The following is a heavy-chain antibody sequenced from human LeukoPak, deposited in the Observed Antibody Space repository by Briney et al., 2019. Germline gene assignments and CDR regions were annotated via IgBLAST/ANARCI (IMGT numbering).Heavy chain of an antibody. D-gene: IGHD1-26*01. CDR2: INPNSGGT. V-gene: IGHV1-2*02. CDR1: GYTFTGNY. J-gene: IGHJ4*02. Sequence: ASVKVSCKASGYTFTGNYMHWVRQAPGQGLEWMGRINPNSGGTNYAQKFQGRVTMTRDTSINTAYMELSGLRSDDTAVYYCAKDGGRYHFDYWGQGGLVTVSS. CDR3: AKDGGRYHFDY.